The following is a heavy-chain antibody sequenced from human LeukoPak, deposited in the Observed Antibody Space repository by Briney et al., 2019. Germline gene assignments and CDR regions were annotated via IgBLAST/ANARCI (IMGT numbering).Heavy chain of an antibody. Sequence: GGSLRLSCVASGFTLSGYGMHWVRQAPGKGLEWVAVVWYDGSNKYYADSVKGRFTISRDNSKNTLYLQMNSLRDEDTAVYYCARNIPYCSGGSCYSANWFDPWGEGTLVTVSS. D-gene: IGHD2-15*01. CDR2: VWYDGSNK. J-gene: IGHJ5*02. V-gene: IGHV3-33*01. CDR1: GFTLSGYG. CDR3: ARNIPYCSGGSCYSANWFDP.